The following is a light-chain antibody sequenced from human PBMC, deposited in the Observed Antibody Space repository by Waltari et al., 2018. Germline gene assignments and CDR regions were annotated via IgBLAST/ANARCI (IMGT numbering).Light chain of an antibody. Sequence: QSALAQPASVSGSPGQSITISCSGTNSYVGDYNSVSWYQQFPGKAPQLLIYDVSSRPSGISNRFSGSKSGNTASLTISGLQAEDEADYYCSSYSTSTALDVFGTGTKVTVL. CDR2: DVS. CDR1: NSYVGDYNS. V-gene: IGLV2-14*03. CDR3: SSYSTSTALDV. J-gene: IGLJ1*01.